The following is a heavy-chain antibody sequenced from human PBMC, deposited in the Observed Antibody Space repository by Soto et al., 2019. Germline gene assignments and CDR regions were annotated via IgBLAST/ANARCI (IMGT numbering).Heavy chain of an antibody. CDR1: GGSISSGGFS. CDR3: AGGIAARPLGY. J-gene: IGHJ4*02. CDR2: TYHSGST. Sequence: QLQLQESGSGLVRPSQTLSLTCAVSGGSISSGGFSWSWIRQPPGKGLESIGYTYHSGSTYYNPSLKSRVTISVDRSKNQFSLKLSSVTAADTAVYYCAGGIAARPLGYWGQGTLVTVSS. V-gene: IGHV4-30-2*01. D-gene: IGHD6-6*01.